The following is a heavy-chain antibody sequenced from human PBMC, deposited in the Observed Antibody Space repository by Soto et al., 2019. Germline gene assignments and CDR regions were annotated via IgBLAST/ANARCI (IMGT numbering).Heavy chain of an antibody. CDR1: GGSISSSSYY. Sequence: QLQLQESGPGLVKPSETLPLTCTVSGGSISSSSYYWGWIRPPPGKGLEWIGSIYYSGTTYYNPSLKCRVTISVDTSKNQFSRKLSSVTAADTAVYYCATQPPPRTVRSYWYFDLWGRGTLVTVSS. CDR2: IYYSGTT. D-gene: IGHD4-17*01. CDR3: ATQPPPRTVRSYWYFDL. J-gene: IGHJ2*01. V-gene: IGHV4-39*01.